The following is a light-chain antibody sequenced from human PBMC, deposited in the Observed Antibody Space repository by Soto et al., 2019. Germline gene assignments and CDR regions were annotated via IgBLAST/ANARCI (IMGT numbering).Light chain of an antibody. V-gene: IGKV1-5*03. Sequence: DIQMTQSPSTLSASVGDRVTITCRASQSISSWLAWYQQKPGKAPKLLIYKASTLQSGVPSGFSGSGSGTEFTLAISSLQPDDSATYYCQQYNDNWTFGQGT. CDR2: KAS. J-gene: IGKJ1*01. CDR1: QSISSW. CDR3: QQYNDNWT.